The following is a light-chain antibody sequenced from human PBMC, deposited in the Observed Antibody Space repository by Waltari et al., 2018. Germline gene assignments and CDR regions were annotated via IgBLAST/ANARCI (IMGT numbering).Light chain of an antibody. CDR1: ALPKRY. J-gene: IGLJ3*02. Sequence: SYELTQPPSVSMSPGQTARISCSGDALPKRYGYWYQQRPGQAPVLVMYRDIVRPSGIPERFSGSTSGTTVTLTISGVQAEDEADYYCQSADSSGSYVVFGGGTKLTVL. CDR3: QSADSSGSYVV. CDR2: RDI. V-gene: IGLV3-25*03.